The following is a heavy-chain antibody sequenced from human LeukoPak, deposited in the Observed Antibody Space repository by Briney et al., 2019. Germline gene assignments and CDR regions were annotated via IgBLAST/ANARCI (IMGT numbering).Heavy chain of an antibody. J-gene: IGHJ4*02. CDR3: ATQQQLEGLFDY. CDR1: GFTFSDAW. V-gene: IGHV3-15*01. Sequence: PGGSLRLSCAASGFTFSDAWMSWVRQAPGKGLEWVGRIKTKADGGTTDYAAPVEGRFTISRDDSKNMLYLQMNSLKTEDTAVYYCATQQQLEGLFDYWGQGTLVTVSS. CDR2: IKTKADGGTT. D-gene: IGHD6-13*01.